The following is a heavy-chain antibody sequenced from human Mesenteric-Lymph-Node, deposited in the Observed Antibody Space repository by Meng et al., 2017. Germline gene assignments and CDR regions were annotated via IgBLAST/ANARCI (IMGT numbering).Heavy chain of an antibody. D-gene: IGHD7-27*01. CDR2: INHSGST. V-gene: IGHV4-34*01. CDR3: ARRSWARDY. Sequence: GSLRLSCAVYGGSFSGYYWSWIRQPPGKGLEWIGEINHSGSTNYNPSLKSRVTISVDTSKNQFSLKLSSVTAADTAVYYCARRSWARDYWGQGTLVTVSS. CDR1: GGSFSGYY. J-gene: IGHJ4*02.